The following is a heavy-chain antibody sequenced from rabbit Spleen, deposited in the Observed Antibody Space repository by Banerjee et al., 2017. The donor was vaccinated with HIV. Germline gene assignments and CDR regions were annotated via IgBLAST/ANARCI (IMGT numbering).Heavy chain of an antibody. Sequence: QEQLVESGGGLVKPEGSLKLSCTASGFSFSNKAVMCWVRQAPGKGLQWIACINAVTGKAVYATWAKGRFAFSKTSSTTVTLQMISLTAADTATYFCARDLVAVIGWNFKLWGPGTLVTVS. CDR2: INAVTGKA. J-gene: IGHJ4*01. CDR3: ARDLVAVIGWNFKL. D-gene: IGHD1-1*01. CDR1: GFSFSNKAV. V-gene: IGHV1S45*01.